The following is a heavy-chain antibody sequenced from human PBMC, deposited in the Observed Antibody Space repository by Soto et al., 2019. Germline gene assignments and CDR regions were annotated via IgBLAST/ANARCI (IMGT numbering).Heavy chain of an antibody. CDR1: GFSISTYG. J-gene: IGHJ6*03. V-gene: IGHV3-33*01. Sequence: QVQLVESGGGVVQPGRSLRLSCEASGFSISTYGMHWVRQAPGKGLEWGAIIWYDGSKKYYTDAVKGRITISGDKSKNTLYPQMNSLLVEDASVYYCTRAAEVSDYYIEGWGKRTTVNVSS. CDR3: TRAAEVSDYYIEG. CDR2: IWYDGSKK.